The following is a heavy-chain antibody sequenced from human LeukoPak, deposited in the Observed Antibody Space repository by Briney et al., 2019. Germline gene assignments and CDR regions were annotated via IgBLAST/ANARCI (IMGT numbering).Heavy chain of an antibody. V-gene: IGHV3-11*01. CDR2: ISSSGSTI. J-gene: IGHJ4*02. D-gene: IGHD3-22*01. CDR3: ARDPGYYDSSGYFYYFDY. CDR1: GFTFSDYY. Sequence: GGSLRLSCAASGFTFSDYYMSWIRQAPGKGLEWVSYISSSGSTIYYADSVKGRFTISRDNAKNSLYLQMNSLRAEDTAVYYCARDPGYYDSSGYFYYFDYWGQGTLVTISS.